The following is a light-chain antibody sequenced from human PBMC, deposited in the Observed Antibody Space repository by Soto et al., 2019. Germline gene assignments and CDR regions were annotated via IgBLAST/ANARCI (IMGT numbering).Light chain of an antibody. CDR3: QQYGNSRWT. V-gene: IGKV3-20*01. J-gene: IGKJ1*01. CDR1: YSVSSRY. Sequence: EIVLTQSPGTLSLSPGERATLSCRASYSVSSRYLAWYQQKPCQVPRLFISGASTRATGIPDRFSGSGSGTDFTLTISRLEPEDFAVYYCQQYGNSRWTFGQGTKVDIK. CDR2: GAS.